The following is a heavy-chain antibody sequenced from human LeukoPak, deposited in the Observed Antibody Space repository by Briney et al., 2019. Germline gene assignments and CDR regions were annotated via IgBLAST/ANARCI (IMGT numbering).Heavy chain of an antibody. J-gene: IGHJ3*02. CDR3: ARGKPKGLELNDAFDI. CDR1: GGSISSSSYY. CDR2: IYYSGST. D-gene: IGHD1-7*01. V-gene: IGHV4-39*07. Sequence: SETLSLTCTVSGGSISSSSYYWGWIRQPPGKGLEWIGSIYYSGSTYYNPSLKSRVTISVDTSKNQFSLKLSSVTAADTAVYYCARGKPKGLELNDAFDIWGQGTMVTVSS.